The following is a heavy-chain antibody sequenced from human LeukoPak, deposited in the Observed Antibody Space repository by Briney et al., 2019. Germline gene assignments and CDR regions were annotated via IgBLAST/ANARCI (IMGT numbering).Heavy chain of an antibody. J-gene: IGHJ6*02. CDR1: GFTFSSYG. CDR2: ISYVGSIK. D-gene: IGHD3-3*01. Sequence: RPGGSLRLSCAASGFTFSSYGMHWVRQAPGKGLEWVSLISYVGSIKYYADSLKGRFTISRDNSKNTLYLQMNSLRAEDTAVYYCAKVPNSDFWSTYSYSEHFFYHGLDVWGQGTTVTVSS. V-gene: IGHV3-30*18. CDR3: AKVPNSDFWSTYSYSEHFFYHGLDV.